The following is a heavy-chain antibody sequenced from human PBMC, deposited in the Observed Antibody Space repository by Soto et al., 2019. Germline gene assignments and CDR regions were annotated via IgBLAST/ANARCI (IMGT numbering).Heavy chain of an antibody. Sequence: SVKVSCKASGGTFSSYTISWVRQAPGQGLEWMGRIIPILGIANYAQKFQGRVTITADKSTSTAYMELSSLRSEDTAVYYCARCAGYLEHDYWGQGTLVTVSS. V-gene: IGHV1-69*02. CDR2: IIPILGIA. J-gene: IGHJ4*02. CDR1: GGTFSSYT. CDR3: ARCAGYLEHDY. D-gene: IGHD5-18*01.